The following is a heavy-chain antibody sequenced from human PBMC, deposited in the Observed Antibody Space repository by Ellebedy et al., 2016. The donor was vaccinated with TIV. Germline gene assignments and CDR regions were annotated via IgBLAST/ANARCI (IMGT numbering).Heavy chain of an antibody. Sequence: SVKVSCXASGGTFSSYAISWVRQAPGQGLEWMGGIIPIFGTANYAQKFQGRVTITADESTSTAYMELSSLRSEDTAVYYCARGPDCSGGSCYSLAFDYWGQGTLVTASS. CDR1: GGTFSSYA. CDR3: ARGPDCSGGSCYSLAFDY. J-gene: IGHJ4*02. V-gene: IGHV1-69*13. CDR2: IIPIFGTA. D-gene: IGHD2-15*01.